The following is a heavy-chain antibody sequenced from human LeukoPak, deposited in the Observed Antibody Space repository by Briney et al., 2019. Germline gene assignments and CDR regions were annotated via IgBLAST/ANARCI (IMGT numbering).Heavy chain of an antibody. CDR2: INHSGST. CDR1: GGSFSGYY. V-gene: IGHV4-34*01. CDR3: ARGRREIIAARFFDY. D-gene: IGHD6-6*01. Sequence: SETLSLTCAVYGGSFSGYYWSWIRQPPGKGLEWIGEINHSGSTNCNPSLKSRVTISVDTSKNQFSLKLSSVTAADTAVYYCARGRREIIAARFFDYWGQGTLVTVSS. J-gene: IGHJ4*02.